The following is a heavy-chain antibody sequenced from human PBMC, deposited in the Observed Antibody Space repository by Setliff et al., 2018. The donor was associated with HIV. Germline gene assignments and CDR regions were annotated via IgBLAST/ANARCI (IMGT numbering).Heavy chain of an antibody. CDR3: TRHRGPPWDAFDI. CDR1: GGFITSSGYH. J-gene: IGHJ3*02. CDR2: IYYSGDT. V-gene: IGHV4-39*01. Sequence: SETLSLTCSVSGGFITSSGYHWGWIRQPPGKELEWIGNIYYSGDTFYNASLRSRLTLSVDTSKNQFSLKLNSVTASDTAMYYCTRHRGPPWDAFDIWGQGTMVTVSS.